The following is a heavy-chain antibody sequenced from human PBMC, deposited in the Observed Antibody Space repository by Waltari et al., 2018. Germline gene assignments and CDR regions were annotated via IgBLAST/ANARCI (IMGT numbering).Heavy chain of an antibody. J-gene: IGHJ4*02. CDR1: GFTFSTYS. CDR3: ARAEQPMATIIGVDY. Sequence: EVQLVESGGGLVKPGGSLRLSCAASGFTFSTYSMNWVRQAPGKGVEWVAYISGSPGDIYYADSVKGRFTISRDNAKSSLYLEMNSLRGEDTAIYYCARAEQPMATIIGVDYWGQGTLVTVSS. V-gene: IGHV3-21*01. CDR2: ISGSPGDI. D-gene: IGHD5-12*01.